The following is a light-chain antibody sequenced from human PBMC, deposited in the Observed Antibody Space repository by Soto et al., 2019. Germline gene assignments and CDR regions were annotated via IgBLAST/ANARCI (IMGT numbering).Light chain of an antibody. CDR3: SSYTITSTLV. CDR1: NSDVGAYNY. Sequence: QSALTQPASVSGSPGQSITISCTGTNSDVGAYNYVSWYQQHPGKAPKLMIYEVSNRPSGVSNRFSGSRSGNTASLTISGLQAEDEGDYYCSSYTITSTLVFGTGTKLTVL. V-gene: IGLV2-14*01. J-gene: IGLJ1*01. CDR2: EVS.